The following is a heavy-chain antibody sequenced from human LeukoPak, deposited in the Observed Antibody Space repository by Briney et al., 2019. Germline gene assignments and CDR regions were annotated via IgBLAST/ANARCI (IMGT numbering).Heavy chain of an antibody. J-gene: IGHJ4*02. D-gene: IGHD1-26*01. CDR1: GYRFTNYW. CDR2: IYPGDSET. CDR3: ARRRDLYSGSYYPFDY. Sequence: GESLKISCKGSGYRFTNYWIGWVRQMPGKGLEWMGIIYPGDSETRYSPSFQGQVTISADKSISTAYLQCSSLKASDTAMYYCARRRDLYSGSYYPFDYWGQGTLVTVSS. V-gene: IGHV5-51*01.